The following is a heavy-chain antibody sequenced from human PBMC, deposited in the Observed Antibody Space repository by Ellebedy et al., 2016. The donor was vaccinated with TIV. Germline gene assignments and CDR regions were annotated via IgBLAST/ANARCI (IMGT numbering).Heavy chain of an antibody. CDR3: VGDTYYYGSGTYYKGFDY. V-gene: IGHV3-74*01. CDR1: GFIFSSYW. Sequence: GESLKISCAASGFIFSSYWMHWVRHAPGKGLLWVSTINHDGTYTSYADSVKGRFTISRDNAKNSQYLQMNSLRAEDTAVYYCVGDTYYYGSGTYYKGFDYWGQGTLVTVSS. CDR2: INHDGTYT. D-gene: IGHD3-10*01. J-gene: IGHJ4*02.